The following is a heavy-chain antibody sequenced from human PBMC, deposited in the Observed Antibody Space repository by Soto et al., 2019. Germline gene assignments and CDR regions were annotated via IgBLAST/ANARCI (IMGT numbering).Heavy chain of an antibody. V-gene: IGHV3-33*01. Sequence: GALKLSCETSGFSFSVYGMHWVRQAPGKGLEWVAVIWYDASKQFYAASVEGRFTISRDNSKAILYLQMNSLRAEDTAVYYCAAWAEGATEVHWGQGTLVTVSS. CDR1: GFSFSVYG. D-gene: IGHD2-15*01. CDR3: AAWAEGATEVH. CDR2: IWYDASKQ. J-gene: IGHJ4*02.